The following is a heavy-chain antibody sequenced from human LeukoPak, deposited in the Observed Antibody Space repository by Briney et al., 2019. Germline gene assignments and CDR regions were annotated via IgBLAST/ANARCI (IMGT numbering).Heavy chain of an antibody. CDR2: IYPGDSDT. CDR3: ARHGMVRGVTSTNGFDP. V-gene: IGHV5-51*01. Sequence: GESLKISCKGSGYSFTSYWIGWVRQMPGKGLEWMGIIYPGDSDTRYSPSFQGQVTISADKPISTAYLQWSSLKASDTAMYYCARHGMVRGVTSTNGFDPWGQGTLVTVSS. CDR1: GYSFTSYW. J-gene: IGHJ5*02. D-gene: IGHD3-10*01.